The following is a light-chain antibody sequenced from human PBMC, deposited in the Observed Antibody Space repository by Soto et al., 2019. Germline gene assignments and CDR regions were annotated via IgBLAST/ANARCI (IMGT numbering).Light chain of an antibody. CDR3: QQYNSYSPLT. CDR2: DAS. CDR1: QSISSW. J-gene: IGKJ1*01. V-gene: IGKV1-5*01. Sequence: DIQMTHSPYTLSASVGDRVTITCPASQSISSWLTWYQQKPGKAPKLLIYDASSLERGVPSRFSGSGSGTEFTLTISSLQPDDFATYYCQQYNSYSPLTFGQGTKVEIK.